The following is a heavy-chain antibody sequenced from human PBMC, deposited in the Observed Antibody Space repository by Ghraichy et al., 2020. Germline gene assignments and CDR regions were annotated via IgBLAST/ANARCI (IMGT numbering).Heavy chain of an antibody. CDR3: ARRLVATTYAVFDI. J-gene: IGHJ3*02. CDR2: IRPDGSAK. CDR1: RFTFSTYW. Sequence: LSLTCAASRFTFSTYWMTWVRQAPGKGLEWVANIRPDGSAKYYVDSVKGRFTISRDNAKNSLYLQMNSLRAEDAAFYYCARRLVATTYAVFDIWGQGTMVIVSS. V-gene: IGHV3-7*01. D-gene: IGHD5-12*01.